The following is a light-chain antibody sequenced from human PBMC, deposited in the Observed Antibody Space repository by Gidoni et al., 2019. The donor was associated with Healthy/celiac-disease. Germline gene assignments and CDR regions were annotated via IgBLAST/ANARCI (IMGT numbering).Light chain of an antibody. V-gene: IGLV2-14*01. CDR1: SSDVGGYNY. CDR3: SSYTSSSTPVV. J-gene: IGLJ2*01. CDR2: EVS. Sequence: QSALPQPASVSGSPGPSITISCTGTSSDVGGYNYVSWYQQHPGKAPKRMIYEVSNRPSGVSNRFAGSKSGNTASLTISGLQAEDEADYYCSSYTSSSTPVVFGGGTKLTV.